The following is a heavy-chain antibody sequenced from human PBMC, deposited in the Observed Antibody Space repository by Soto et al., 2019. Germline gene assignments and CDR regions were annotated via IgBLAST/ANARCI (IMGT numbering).Heavy chain of an antibody. CDR2: ISAYNGNT. CDR1: GYTFTSYV. Sequence: QVQLVQSGAEVKKPGASVKVSCKASGYTFTSYVISWVRQAPGQGLEWMGWISAYNGNTNYAQKLQGRVTMTTDTPTSTAYMELRSLRSHDTAVYYCASYREQLVLYGMDVWGQGTTVTVSS. J-gene: IGHJ6*02. CDR3: ASYREQLVLYGMDV. V-gene: IGHV1-18*01. D-gene: IGHD6-13*01.